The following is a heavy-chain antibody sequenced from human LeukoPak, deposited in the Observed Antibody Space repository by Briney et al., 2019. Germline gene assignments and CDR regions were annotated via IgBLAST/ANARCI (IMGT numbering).Heavy chain of an antibody. CDR1: GFTFSSYA. D-gene: IGHD6-13*01. V-gene: IGHV3-64*01. CDR2: ISSNGGST. J-gene: IGHJ3*02. Sequence: GGSLRLSCAASGFTFSSYAMYWVRQAPGKGLEYVSAISSNGGSTYYANSVKGRFTISRDNSKNTLYLQMGSLRAEDMAVYYCARIGQQLVMGAFDIWGQGTMVTVSS. CDR3: ARIGQQLVMGAFDI.